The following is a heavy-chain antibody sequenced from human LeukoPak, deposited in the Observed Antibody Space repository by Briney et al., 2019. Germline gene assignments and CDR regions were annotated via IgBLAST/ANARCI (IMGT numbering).Heavy chain of an antibody. V-gene: IGHV4-61*01. CDR1: GGSVSSGSYY. CDR3: ARDEISYSGYDFDY. Sequence: ASETLSLTCTVSGGSVSSGSYYWSWIRQPPGKGLEWIGYIYYSGSTNYNPSLKSRVTISVDTSKNQFSLKLSSVTAADTAVYYCARDEISYSGYDFDYWGQGTLVTVSS. D-gene: IGHD5-12*01. J-gene: IGHJ4*02. CDR2: IYYSGST.